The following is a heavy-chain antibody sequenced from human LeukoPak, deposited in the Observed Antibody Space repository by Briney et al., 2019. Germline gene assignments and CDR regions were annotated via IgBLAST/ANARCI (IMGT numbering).Heavy chain of an antibody. J-gene: IGHJ4*02. D-gene: IGHD3-3*01. CDR3: ARGRYDFWSGYYTFDY. Sequence: SETLSLTCAVYGGSFSGYYWSWIRQPPGKGLEWIGGINHSGSTNYNPSLKSRVTISVDTSKNQFSLKLSSVTAADTAVYYCARGRYDFWSGYYTFDYWGQGTLVTVSS. CDR2: INHSGST. CDR1: GGSFSGYY. V-gene: IGHV4-34*01.